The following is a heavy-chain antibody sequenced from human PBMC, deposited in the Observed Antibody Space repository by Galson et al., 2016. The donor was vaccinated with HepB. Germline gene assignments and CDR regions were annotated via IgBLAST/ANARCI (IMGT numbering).Heavy chain of an antibody. CDR3: VRLGTDAAVANRRGSVY. CDR2: IHSSGTS. V-gene: IGHV4-39*01. CDR1: GDSISNVGRH. J-gene: IGHJ4*02. Sequence: SETLSLTCTVSGDSISNVGRHWGWFRQSPEMGLEYIGSIHSSGTSYYNPSLTSRITVSADTSRNQFFLSLTSVTAADTAIYYCVRLGTDAAVANRRGSVYWSQATRVTVSS. D-gene: IGHD3-10*01.